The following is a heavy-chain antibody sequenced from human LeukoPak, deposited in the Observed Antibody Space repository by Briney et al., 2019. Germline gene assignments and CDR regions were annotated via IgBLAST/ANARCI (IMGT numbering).Heavy chain of an antibody. Sequence: PSETLSLTCTVSGGSISSYYWSWIRQPAGKGLEWIGRTYTSGSTNYNPSLKSRVTMSVDTSKNQFSLKLSSVTAADTAVYYCVQSPGYDFWSGFPYYYYGMDVWGQGTTVTVSS. CDR1: GGSISSYY. V-gene: IGHV4-4*07. CDR2: TYTSGST. J-gene: IGHJ6*02. CDR3: VQSPGYDFWSGFPYYYYGMDV. D-gene: IGHD3-3*01.